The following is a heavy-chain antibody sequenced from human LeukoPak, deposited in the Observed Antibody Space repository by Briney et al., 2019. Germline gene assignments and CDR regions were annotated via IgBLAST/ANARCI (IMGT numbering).Heavy chain of an antibody. J-gene: IGHJ3*01. Sequence: PSGTLSHTRTVTRGTISSYLWNWLRQPPGKGLEWIGYLFYGGSTKYNPSLKSRVTISVDTSKNQFSLKLSSVNAADTALYYCARPLCERAVTTCGFDLWGQGTMVTVSS. CDR2: LFYGGST. D-gene: IGHD4-17*01. V-gene: IGHV4-59*01. CDR1: RGTISSYL. CDR3: ARPLCERAVTTCGFDL.